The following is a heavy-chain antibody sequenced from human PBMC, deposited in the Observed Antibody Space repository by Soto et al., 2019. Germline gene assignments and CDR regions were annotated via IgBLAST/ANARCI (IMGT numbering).Heavy chain of an antibody. D-gene: IGHD3-10*01. J-gene: IGHJ6*02. V-gene: IGHV4-31*03. Sequence: QVQLQESGPGLVKPSQTLSLTCTVSGGSISSGGYYWSWIRQHPGKVLEWSGYIYYSGSTYYNPSLKSRVTISVDTSKNQFSLKLSSVTAADTAVYYCARGMVRGVIGYYYGMDVWGQGTTVTVSS. CDR1: GGSISSGGYY. CDR3: ARGMVRGVIGYYYGMDV. CDR2: IYYSGST.